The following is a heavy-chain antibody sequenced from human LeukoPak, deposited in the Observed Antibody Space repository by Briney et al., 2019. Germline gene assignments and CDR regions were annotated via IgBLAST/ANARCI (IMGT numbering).Heavy chain of an antibody. CDR1: GASISSHY. CDR2: IYRSVTT. J-gene: IGHJ4*02. Sequence: SETLSLACSDAGASISSHYWGWIRQSPRKGLEWVGYIYRSVTTKYNPSLKSRVDISVDTSRSQFSVRLSSVTAADTAVYFCAIVDEYGRYHYWGQGTLVTVSS. V-gene: IGHV4-59*11. D-gene: IGHD4/OR15-4a*01. CDR3: AIVDEYGRYHY.